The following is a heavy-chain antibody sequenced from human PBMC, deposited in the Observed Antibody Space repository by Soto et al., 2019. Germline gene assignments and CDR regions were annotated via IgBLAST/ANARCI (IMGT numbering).Heavy chain of an antibody. V-gene: IGHV4-34*01. J-gene: IGHJ6*02. Sequence: QVQLQQWGAGLLKPSETLSLTCAVYGVSLSGYYGNWIRQSPGKGLEWIGEINYSGNTNYNPSLKSRVTISIDTSKNQFSLNMSSVTAADTAVYYCARTRNLDVWGQGTTVIVSS. CDR1: GVSLSGYY. CDR3: ARTRNLDV. D-gene: IGHD1-1*01. CDR2: INYSGNT.